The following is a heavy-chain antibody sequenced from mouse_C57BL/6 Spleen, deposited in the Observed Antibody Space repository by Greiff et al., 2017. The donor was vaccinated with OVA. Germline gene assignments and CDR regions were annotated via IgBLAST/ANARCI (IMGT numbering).Heavy chain of an antibody. CDR1: GFTFSSYA. CDR2: ISDGGSYT. CDR3: PKDSLGHSMDY. J-gene: IGHJ4*01. V-gene: IGHV5-4*01. Sequence: DVQLVESGGGLVKPGGSLKLSCAASGFTFSSYAMSWVRQTPEKRLEWVATISDGGSYTYYPDNVKGRFTISRDNAKNNLYLQMSHLKSEDTAMYYCPKDSLGHSMDYWGQGTSVTVSS. D-gene: IGHD6-2*01.